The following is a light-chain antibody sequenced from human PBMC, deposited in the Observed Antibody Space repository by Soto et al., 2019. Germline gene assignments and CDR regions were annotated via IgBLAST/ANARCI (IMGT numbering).Light chain of an antibody. CDR3: QSYDSSLSGSYV. Sequence: QSVLTQPPSVSGAPGQRITISCTGSSSNIGAGYDVHWYQQLPGTAPKLLIYDNTNRPSGVPDRFSGSKSGTSASLAITGLQAEYEADYYCQSYDSSLSGSYVFGTGTKVTVL. CDR1: SSNIGAGYD. J-gene: IGLJ1*01. V-gene: IGLV1-40*01. CDR2: DNT.